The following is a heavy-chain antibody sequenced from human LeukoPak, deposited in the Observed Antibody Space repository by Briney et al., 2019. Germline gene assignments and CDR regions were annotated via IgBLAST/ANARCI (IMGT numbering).Heavy chain of an antibody. V-gene: IGHV1-18*01. Sequence: GASVKVSCKASGGTFSSYAISWVRQAPGQGLEWMGWISAYNGNTNYAQKLQGRVTMTTDTSTSTAYMELRSLRSDDTAVCYCARDSPYYYGSGSYYPDYWGQGTLVTVSS. D-gene: IGHD3-10*01. CDR2: ISAYNGNT. CDR1: GGTFSSYA. CDR3: ARDSPYYYGSGSYYPDY. J-gene: IGHJ4*02.